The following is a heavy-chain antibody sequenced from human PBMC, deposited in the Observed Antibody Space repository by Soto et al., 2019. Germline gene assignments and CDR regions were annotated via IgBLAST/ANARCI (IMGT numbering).Heavy chain of an antibody. J-gene: IGHJ5*02. CDR1: GYSFTTYA. CDR2: INAGTGIA. CDR3: ARGPNGVAAGDWFDP. D-gene: IGHD2-8*01. V-gene: IGHV1-3*01. Sequence: GASVKVSCKASGYSFTTYAMHWVRQAPGQRLEWMGWINAGTGIAKYSQKFQDRVSISRDTSANTAYMELSSLRSDDTAVYYCARGPNGVAAGDWFDPWGQGTLVTVSS.